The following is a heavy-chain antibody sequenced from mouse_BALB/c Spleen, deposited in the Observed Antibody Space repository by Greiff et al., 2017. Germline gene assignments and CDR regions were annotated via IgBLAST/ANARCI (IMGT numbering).Heavy chain of an antibody. V-gene: IGHV2-2*02. CDR3: ARYRDYDDSHMDY. Sequence: VHLVESGPGLVQPSQSLSITCTVSGFSLTSYGVHWVRQSPGKGLEWLGVIWSGGSTDYNAAFISRLSISKDNSKSQVFFKMNSLQANDTAIYYCARYRDYDDSHMDYWGQGTSVTVSS. CDR1: GFSLTSYG. D-gene: IGHD2-4*01. CDR2: IWSGGST. J-gene: IGHJ4*01.